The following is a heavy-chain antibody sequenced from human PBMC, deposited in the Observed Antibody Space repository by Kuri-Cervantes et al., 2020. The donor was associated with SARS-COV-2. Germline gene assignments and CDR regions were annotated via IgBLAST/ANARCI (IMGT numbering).Heavy chain of an antibody. V-gene: IGHV4-31*03. CDR1: GGSISRGGYY. CDR3: ARGMQQWPFDY. J-gene: IGHJ4*02. CDR2: IYYSGGT. D-gene: IGHD6-19*01. Sequence: SETLSLTCTVSGGSISRGGYYWSWIRQHPEKGLEWIGYIYYSGGTYYNPSLKSRVSMSIDTSKSQFSLNLSSVTAADTAVYYCARGMQQWPFDYWGQGTLVTVSS.